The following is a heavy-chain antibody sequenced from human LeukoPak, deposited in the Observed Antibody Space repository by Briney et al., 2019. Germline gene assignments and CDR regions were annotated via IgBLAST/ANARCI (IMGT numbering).Heavy chain of an antibody. CDR1: GCTFSSYG. CDR2: IWYDGSNK. Sequence: GGSLRLSCAASGCTFSSYGMHWVRQAPGKGLGRVAVIWYDGSNKYYADSVKGRFTISRDNSKNTLYLQMNSLRAEDTAVYYCARDTTIFGVVIINGYFDYWGQGTLVTVSS. CDR3: ARDTTIFGVVIINGYFDY. D-gene: IGHD3-3*01. J-gene: IGHJ4*02. V-gene: IGHV3-33*01.